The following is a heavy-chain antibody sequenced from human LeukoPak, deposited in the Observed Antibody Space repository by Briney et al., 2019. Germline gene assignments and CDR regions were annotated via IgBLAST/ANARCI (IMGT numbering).Heavy chain of an antibody. CDR3: ARVPRSYYYYYYMDV. J-gene: IGHJ6*03. Sequence: SETLSLTCTVSGGSISSSSYYWGWIRQPPGKGLEWIGSIYYSGSTYYNPSLKSRVTISVDTSKNQFSLKLGSVTAADTAVYYCARVPRSYYYYYYMDVWGKGTTVTVSS. CDR2: IYYSGST. V-gene: IGHV4-39*07. CDR1: GGSISSSSYY.